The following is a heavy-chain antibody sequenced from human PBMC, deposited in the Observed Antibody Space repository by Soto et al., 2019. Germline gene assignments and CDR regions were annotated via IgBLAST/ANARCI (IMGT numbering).Heavy chain of an antibody. CDR1: GFTFSSYS. Sequence: EVQLVESGGGLVQPGGSLRLSCAASGFTFSSYSMNWVRQAPGKGLEWVSYISSSSSTIYYVDSVKGRFTISRDNAKNSLYLQMNSLRDEDTAVYYGARERAGAQYGLDVWGQGTTGTVAS. CDR3: ARERAGAQYGLDV. CDR2: ISSSSSTI. V-gene: IGHV3-48*02. J-gene: IGHJ6*02. D-gene: IGHD1-26*01.